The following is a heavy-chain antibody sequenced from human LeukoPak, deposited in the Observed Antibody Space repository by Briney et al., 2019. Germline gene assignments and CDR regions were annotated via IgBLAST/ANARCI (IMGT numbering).Heavy chain of an antibody. J-gene: IGHJ4*02. D-gene: IGHD3-22*01. Sequence: PSETLSLTCTVSGGSISSSSYYWGWIRQPPGKGLEWIGSIYYSGSTYYNPSLKSRVTISVDTSKNQFSLKLSSVTAADTAVYYCARHSSGRKVDYWGQGTLVTVSS. CDR1: GGSISSSSYY. V-gene: IGHV4-39*07. CDR2: IYYSGST. CDR3: ARHSSGRKVDY.